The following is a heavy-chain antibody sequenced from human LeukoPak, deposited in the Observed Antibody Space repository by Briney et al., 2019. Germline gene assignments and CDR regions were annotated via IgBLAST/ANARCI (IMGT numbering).Heavy chain of an antibody. J-gene: IGHJ6*02. V-gene: IGHV4-39*07. CDR3: ARDFRAAPAFMDV. CDR2: IYYSGST. Sequence: SETLSLTCTVSGGSISSSSYYWGWIRQPPGKGLEWIGSIYYSGSTYYNPSLKSRVTISVDTSKNQFSLKLSSVTAADTAVYYCARDFRAAPAFMDVWGQGTTVTVSS. CDR1: GGSISSSSYY. D-gene: IGHD2-15*01.